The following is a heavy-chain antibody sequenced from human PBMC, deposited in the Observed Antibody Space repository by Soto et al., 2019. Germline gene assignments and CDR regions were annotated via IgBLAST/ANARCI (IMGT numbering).Heavy chain of an antibody. Sequence: SVKVSCKASGFTFTSSAVQWVRQARGQRLEWIGGIVVGSGNTNYAQKFQERVTITRDMSTSTAYMELSSLRSEDTAVYYCAAAEDLGYCSSTSCPVAKYYYYGIDVWGQGTTVTVSS. J-gene: IGHJ6*02. CDR2: IVVGSGNT. V-gene: IGHV1-58*01. CDR1: GFTFTSSA. D-gene: IGHD2-2*01. CDR3: AAAEDLGYCSSTSCPVAKYYYYGIDV.